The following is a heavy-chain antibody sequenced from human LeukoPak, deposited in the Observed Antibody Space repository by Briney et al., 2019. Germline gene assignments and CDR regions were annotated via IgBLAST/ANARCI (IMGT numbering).Heavy chain of an antibody. CDR3: AGDSWAYCGGDCYNYYGLDV. V-gene: IGHV1-18*01. D-gene: IGHD2-21*02. J-gene: IGHJ6*02. Sequence: ASVKVSCKASGYTFTRYAISWVRQAPGQGLEWMGWISAYNGNTNYVQKLQGRVTMTTDTSTSTAYMELRSLRSDDTAVYYCAGDSWAYCGGDCYNYYGLDVWGQGTTVTVSS. CDR1: GYTFTRYA. CDR2: ISAYNGNT.